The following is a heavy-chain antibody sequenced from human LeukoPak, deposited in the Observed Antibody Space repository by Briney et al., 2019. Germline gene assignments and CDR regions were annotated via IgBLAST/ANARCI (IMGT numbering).Heavy chain of an antibody. D-gene: IGHD3-10*01. J-gene: IGHJ4*02. CDR3: ARRYGSGSYKY. Sequence: ETLSLTCTVSGGSISSTSYYWGWIRQPPGKGLEWIGSIYHSGNTYYNPSLKSRVTISVDTSKNQFSLKLSSVTAADTAVYYCARRYGSGSYKYWGQGTLVTVSS. CDR2: IYHSGNT. CDR1: GGSISSTSYY. V-gene: IGHV4-39*07.